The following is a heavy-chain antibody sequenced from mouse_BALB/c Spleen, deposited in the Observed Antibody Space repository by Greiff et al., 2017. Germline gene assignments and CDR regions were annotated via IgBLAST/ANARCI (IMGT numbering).Heavy chain of an antibody. J-gene: IGHJ3*01. D-gene: IGHD2-14*01. V-gene: IGHV1-62-2*01. CDR2: FYPGSGSI. Sequence: QVHVKQSGAELVKPGASVKLSCKASGYTFTEYIIHWVKQRSGQGLEWIGWFYPGSGSIKYNEKFKDKATLTADKSSSTVYMELSRLTSEDSAVYFCARHEGDYRYEAWFAYWGQGTLVTVSA. CDR3: ARHEGDYRYEAWFAY. CDR1: GYTFTEYI.